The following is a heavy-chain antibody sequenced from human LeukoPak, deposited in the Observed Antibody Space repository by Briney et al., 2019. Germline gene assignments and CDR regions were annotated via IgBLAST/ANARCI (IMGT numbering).Heavy chain of an antibody. CDR1: GFTFSSYW. CDR2: INHNGNVN. Sequence: GGSLRLSCAASGFTFSSYWMNWVRQAPGKGLEWVASINHNGNVNYYVDSVKGRFTISRDNAKNSLYLQMNSLRVEDTAVYHCVRYFTAVAPTLRLDYWGQGTLVTVSS. J-gene: IGHJ4*02. V-gene: IGHV3-7*03. CDR3: VRYFTAVAPTLRLDY. D-gene: IGHD6-19*01.